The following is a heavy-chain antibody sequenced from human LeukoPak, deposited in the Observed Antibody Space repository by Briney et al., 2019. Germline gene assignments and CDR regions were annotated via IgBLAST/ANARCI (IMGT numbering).Heavy chain of an antibody. CDR1: KFRFSDYG. CDR3: AKDGVILALGESWYMDV. CDR2: IRYDGTKT. J-gene: IGHJ6*03. D-gene: IGHD3-10*01. V-gene: IGHV3-30*02. Sequence: GGSLRLSCSASKFRFSDYGMHWVRQAPGKGLEWVAFIRYDGTKTNYAESVRGRFTISRDNSKNTLYLQMNSLRADDTAVFYCAKDGVILALGESWYMDVWGSGTPVTVSS.